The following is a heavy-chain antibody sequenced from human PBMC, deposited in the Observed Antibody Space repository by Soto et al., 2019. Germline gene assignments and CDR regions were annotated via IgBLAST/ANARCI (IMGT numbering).Heavy chain of an antibody. CDR1: GFTFRSYG. D-gene: IGHD3-9*01. J-gene: IGHJ5*02. V-gene: IGHV3-30*18. CDR3: AKDRWGDILSGTYRGVWFDP. CDR2: ISYDGSNK. Sequence: QVQLVESGGGVVQPGRSLRLSCAASGFTFRSYGMHWVRQAPGKGLEWVAVISYDGSNKYHADSVKGRFTISRDNSKNTLYLQTNSLRAEDPAVYYCAKDRWGDILSGTYRGVWFDPWGQGTVVTVSS.